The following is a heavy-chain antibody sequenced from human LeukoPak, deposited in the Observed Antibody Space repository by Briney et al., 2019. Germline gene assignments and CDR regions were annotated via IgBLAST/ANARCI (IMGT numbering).Heavy chain of an antibody. Sequence: GGSLRLSCAASGSTFSSHSMNWVRQAPGKGLEWISYISNTGSVIYYADSVKGRFTISRDNAKNSLYLQMNSLRVEDTAVYYCARDPYDTLAYGAFDIWGQGTVVTVSS. V-gene: IGHV3-48*04. CDR3: ARDPYDTLAYGAFDI. D-gene: IGHD3-22*01. J-gene: IGHJ3*02. CDR1: GSTFSSHS. CDR2: ISNTGSVI.